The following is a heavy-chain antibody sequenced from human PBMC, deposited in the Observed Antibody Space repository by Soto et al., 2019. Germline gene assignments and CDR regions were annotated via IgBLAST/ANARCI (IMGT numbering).Heavy chain of an antibody. J-gene: IGHJ4*02. D-gene: IGHD6-19*01. Sequence: SGPTPVNPTQTLTLTCTFSGFSLSTSGVGVGWIRQPPGKALEWLALIYWDDDKRYSPSLKSRLTITKDTSKNQVVLTMTNMDPVDTATYYCAHSYKQWLVLSYYFDYWGQGTLVTVSS. CDR3: AHSYKQWLVLSYYFDY. V-gene: IGHV2-5*02. CDR2: IYWDDDK. CDR1: GFSLSTSGVG.